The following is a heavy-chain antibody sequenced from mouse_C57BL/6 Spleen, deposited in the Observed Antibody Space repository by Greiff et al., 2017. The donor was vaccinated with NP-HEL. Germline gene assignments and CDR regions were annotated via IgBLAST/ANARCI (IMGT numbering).Heavy chain of an antibody. J-gene: IGHJ3*01. D-gene: IGHD2-4*01. V-gene: IGHV1-69*01. CDR2: IDPSDSYT. Sequence: QVQLQQPGAELVMPGASVKLSCKASGYTFTSYWMHWVKQRPGQGLEWIGEIDPSDSYTNYNQKFKGKSTLTVDKSSSTAYMQLSSLTSEYSSVYYCAIYYDYDESSAFAYWGKVTLVTVSA. CDR1: GYTFTSYW. CDR3: AIYYDYDESSAFAY.